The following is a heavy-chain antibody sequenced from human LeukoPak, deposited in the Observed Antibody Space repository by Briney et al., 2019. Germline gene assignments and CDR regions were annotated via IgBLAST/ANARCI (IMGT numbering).Heavy chain of an antibody. J-gene: IGHJ5*02. CDR3: ARETYYYGSGSYYNPPHWFDP. D-gene: IGHD3-10*01. V-gene: IGHV4-30-2*01. Sequence: SETLSLTCTVSGGSISSGGYYWSWIRQPPGKGLEWIGYIYHSGSTYYNPSLKSRVTISVDRSKNQFSLKLSSVTAADTAVYYCARETYYYGSGSYYNPPHWFDPWGQGTLVTVSS. CDR2: IYHSGST. CDR1: GGSISSGGYY.